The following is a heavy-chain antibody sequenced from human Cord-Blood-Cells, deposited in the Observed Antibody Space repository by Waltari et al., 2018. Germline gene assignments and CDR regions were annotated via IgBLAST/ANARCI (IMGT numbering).Heavy chain of an antibody. Sequence: QVQLQQWGAGLLKPSETLSLTCAVYGGSFSGYYWSWIRQPPGKGLEWIGEINHSGSTNYIPSLKSRVTISVDTAKNQFSLKLSSVTAADTAVYYCARHRKEVVPHYGYFDLWGRGTLVTVSS. D-gene: IGHD2-15*01. CDR2: INHSGST. V-gene: IGHV4-34*01. CDR3: ARHRKEVVPHYGYFDL. J-gene: IGHJ2*01. CDR1: GGSFSGYY.